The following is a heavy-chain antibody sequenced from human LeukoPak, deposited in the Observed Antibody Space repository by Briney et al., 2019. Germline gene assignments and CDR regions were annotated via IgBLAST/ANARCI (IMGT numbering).Heavy chain of an antibody. J-gene: IGHJ4*02. CDR2: INPNSGGT. V-gene: IGHV1-2*02. CDR1: GYTFTVYY. CDR3: AREPLDYGDPPADY. D-gene: IGHD4-17*01. Sequence: ASVKVSCKASGYTFTVYYMHWVRQAPGQGLEWMGWINPNSGGTNYAQKFQGRVTMTRDTSISTAYMELSRLRSDDTAVYYCAREPLDYGDPPADYWGQGTLVTVSS.